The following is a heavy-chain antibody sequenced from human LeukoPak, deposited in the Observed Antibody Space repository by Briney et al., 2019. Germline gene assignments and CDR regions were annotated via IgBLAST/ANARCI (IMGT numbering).Heavy chain of an antibody. CDR3: ASSSIAVAGFSFFYSFDY. CDR1: GYTFTGYY. D-gene: IGHD6-19*01. Sequence: VKVSCKASGYTFTGYYMHWVRQAPGQGLEWMGWINPNSGGTNYAQKFQGRVTMTRDTSISTAYMELSRLRSDDTAVYYCASSSIAVAGFSFFYSFDYWGQGTLVTVSS. CDR2: INPNSGGT. V-gene: IGHV1-2*02. J-gene: IGHJ4*02.